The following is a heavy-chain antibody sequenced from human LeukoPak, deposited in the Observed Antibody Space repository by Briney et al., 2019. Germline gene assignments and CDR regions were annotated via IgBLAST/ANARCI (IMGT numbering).Heavy chain of an antibody. CDR3: ASRVVGTYYYGSGSYWSV. J-gene: IGHJ6*04. CDR2: IYSSGST. Sequence: SETLSLTCTVSGGSISSYYWSWIRQPAGKGLEWIGRIYSSGSTDYNPSLKSRVTMSVDTSKNKFSLKLSSVTAADTAVYYCASRVVGTYYYGSGSYWSVWGKGTTVTVSS. CDR1: GGSISSYY. V-gene: IGHV4-4*07. D-gene: IGHD3-10*01.